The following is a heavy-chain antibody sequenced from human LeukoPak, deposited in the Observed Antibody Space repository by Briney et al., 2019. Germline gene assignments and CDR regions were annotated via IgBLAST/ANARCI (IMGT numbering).Heavy chain of an antibody. CDR2: INPNSGGT. D-gene: IGHD4-17*01. CDR1: GYTFTGYY. V-gene: IGHV1-2*02. CDR3: ARDPNLRYDWFDP. Sequence: ASVKVSCKASGYTFTGYYMHWVRQAPGQGLAWMGWINPNSGGTNYAQKFQGRVTMTRDTSISTAYMELSRLRSDDTAVYYCARDPNLRYDWFDPWGQGTLVTVSS. J-gene: IGHJ5*02.